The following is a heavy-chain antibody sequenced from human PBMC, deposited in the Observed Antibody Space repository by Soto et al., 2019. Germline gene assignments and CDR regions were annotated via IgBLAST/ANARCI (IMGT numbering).Heavy chain of an antibody. CDR3: VRELSRGWFDP. CDR1: NDSISSYY. V-gene: IGHV4-59*01. Sequence: SETLSLTCSVSNDSISSYYWSWIRQSPGKGLEWIGYSFYSGGTSYNPSLESRVTMSVDRSTNQFSLKLTSVTAADTAVYYCVRELSRGWFDPWGQGTLVTVSS. J-gene: IGHJ5*02. D-gene: IGHD3-16*01. CDR2: SFYSGGT.